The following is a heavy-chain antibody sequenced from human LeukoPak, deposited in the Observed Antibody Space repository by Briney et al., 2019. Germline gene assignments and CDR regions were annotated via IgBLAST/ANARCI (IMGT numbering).Heavy chain of an antibody. Sequence: GGSLRLSCAASRFTFSSYEMNWVRQAPGKGLEWISYISSSGNTIYYADSVKGRFTISRDNAKNSLYLQMNSLRAEDTAVYYCARDGAEGVSAWFDPWGQGTLVTVSS. D-gene: IGHD5/OR15-5a*01. CDR2: ISSSGNTI. CDR1: RFTFSSYE. CDR3: ARDGAEGVSAWFDP. J-gene: IGHJ5*02. V-gene: IGHV3-48*03.